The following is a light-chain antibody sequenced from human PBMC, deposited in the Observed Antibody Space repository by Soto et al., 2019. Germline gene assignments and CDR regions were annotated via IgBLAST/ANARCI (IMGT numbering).Light chain of an antibody. V-gene: IGKV3-15*01. J-gene: IGKJ1*01. CDR1: QTVSNK. Sequence: EIVMTQSPATLSVSPGERVTFSCRASQTVSNKLAWYQHKPGQAPRLLISGASTGATGIPARFSGSGSGTDFTLTISSLQSEDFAVYYCQQYNNWPPWTFGQGTKV. CDR2: GAS. CDR3: QQYNNWPPWT.